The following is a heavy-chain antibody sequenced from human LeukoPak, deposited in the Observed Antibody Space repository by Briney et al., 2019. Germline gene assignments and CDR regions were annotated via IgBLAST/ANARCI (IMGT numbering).Heavy chain of an antibody. V-gene: IGHV3-30*18. D-gene: IGHD6-13*01. Sequence: GGSLRLSCAASGFTFSSYGMHWVRQAPGKGLEWVAVISYDGSNKYYADSVKGRFTISRDNSKNTLYLQMNSLRAEDTAVYYCAKDGSGYPGIAAAGHPPDYWGQGTLVTVSS. CDR3: AKDGSGYPGIAAAGHPPDY. CDR2: ISYDGSNK. J-gene: IGHJ4*02. CDR1: GFTFSSYG.